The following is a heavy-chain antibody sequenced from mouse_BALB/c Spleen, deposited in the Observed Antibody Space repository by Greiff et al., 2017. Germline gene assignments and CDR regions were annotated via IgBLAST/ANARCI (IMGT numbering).Heavy chain of an antibody. Sequence: QVHVKQSGAELARPGASVKMSCKASGYTFTSYTMHWVKQRPGQGLEWIGYINPSSGYTNYNQKFKDKATLTADKSSSTAYMQLSSLTSEDSAVYYGAPSPENYFDYWGQGTTLTVSS. CDR3: APSPENYFDY. J-gene: IGHJ2*01. V-gene: IGHV1-4*01. CDR1: GYTFTSYT. CDR2: INPSSGYT.